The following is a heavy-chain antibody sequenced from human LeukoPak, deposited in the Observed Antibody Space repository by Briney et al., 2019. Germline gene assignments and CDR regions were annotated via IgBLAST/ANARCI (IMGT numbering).Heavy chain of an antibody. V-gene: IGHV3-30*01. CDR1: GFTFSSYA. J-gene: IGHJ4*02. D-gene: IGHD3-10*01. CDR3: ARPGLRLGVTYYFDY. CDR2: ISYDGSNK. Sequence: GGSLRLSCAASGFTFSSYAMHWVRQAPGEGLEWVAVISYDGSNKYDADSVKGRFTISRDNSKNTLYLQMNSLRAEDTAVYYCARPGLRLGVTYYFDYWGQGTLVTVSS.